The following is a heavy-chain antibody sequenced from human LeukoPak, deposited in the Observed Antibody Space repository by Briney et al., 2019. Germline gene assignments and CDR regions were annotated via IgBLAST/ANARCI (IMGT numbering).Heavy chain of an antibody. Sequence: GASVKVSCRASGYTFTSYGISWVRQAPGQGLEWMGWISAYNGNTNYAQKLQGRVTMTTDTSTSTAYMELRSLRSDDTAVYYCARLLYDSSGYYFDYWGQGTLVTVSS. CDR3: ARLLYDSSGYYFDY. V-gene: IGHV1-18*01. CDR1: GYTFTSYG. J-gene: IGHJ4*02. CDR2: ISAYNGNT. D-gene: IGHD3-22*01.